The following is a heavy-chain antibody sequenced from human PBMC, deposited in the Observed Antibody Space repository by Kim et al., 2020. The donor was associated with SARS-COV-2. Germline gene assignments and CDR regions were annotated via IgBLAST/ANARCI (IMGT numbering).Heavy chain of an antibody. V-gene: IGHV1-3*01. CDR1: GYTFTSYA. Sequence: ASVKVSCKASGYTFTSYAMHWVRQAPGQRLEWMGWINAGNGNTKYSQKFQGRVTITRDTSASTAYMELSSLRSEDTAVYYCARCWYSGSYYEHWFDPWGQGTLVTVSS. CDR3: ARCWYSGSYYEHWFDP. CDR2: INAGNGNT. D-gene: IGHD1-26*01. J-gene: IGHJ5*02.